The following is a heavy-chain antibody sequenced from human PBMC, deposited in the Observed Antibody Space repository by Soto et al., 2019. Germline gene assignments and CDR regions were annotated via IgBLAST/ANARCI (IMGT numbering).Heavy chain of an antibody. Sequence: EMQLVESGGGLVQPGGSLRLSCAASGFSFSSYWMTWVRQAPGKGLEAVANIKPDESEKYYVDSVKGRFTISRDNAKNSLYLQMDSLRVEDTAVYYCPTDLNWSGTWGQGTMVTVSS. CDR3: PTDLNWSGT. CDR2: IKPDESEK. J-gene: IGHJ3*01. D-gene: IGHD1-1*01. V-gene: IGHV3-7*01. CDR1: GFSFSSYW.